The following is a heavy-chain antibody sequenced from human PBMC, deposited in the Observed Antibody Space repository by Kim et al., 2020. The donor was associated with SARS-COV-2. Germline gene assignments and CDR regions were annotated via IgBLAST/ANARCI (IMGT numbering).Heavy chain of an antibody. CDR3: ARDTESLDY. Sequence: GESLKISCAASGFTFSSHGIHWVRQAPGKGLGWVAVIWYDGSQKYYADSVRGRFTISRDNSNNMVYMEVNSLRLEDTAVYYCARDTESLDYWGRGTLVTVSS. CDR1: GFTFSSHG. CDR2: IWYDGSQK. J-gene: IGHJ4*02. V-gene: IGHV3-33*01.